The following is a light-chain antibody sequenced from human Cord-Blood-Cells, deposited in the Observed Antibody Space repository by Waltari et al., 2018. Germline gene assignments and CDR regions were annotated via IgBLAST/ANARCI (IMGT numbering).Light chain of an antibody. CDR2: QDS. CDR3: QAWDSSNVV. V-gene: IGLV3-1*01. J-gene: IGLJ2*01. CDR1: KWGDKY. Sequence: SYELTQPPSVSVSPGQTATITSSGDKWGDKYACWYQQKPGQSPVLVIYQDSKRPSGIPERFSGSNSGNTATLTISGTQAMDEADYYCQAWDSSNVVFGGGTKLTVL.